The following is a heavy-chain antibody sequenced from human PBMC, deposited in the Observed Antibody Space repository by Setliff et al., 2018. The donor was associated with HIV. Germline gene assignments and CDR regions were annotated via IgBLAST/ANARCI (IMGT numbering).Heavy chain of an antibody. CDR3: ATKVYCTNGVCLYSFDI. CDR2: IIPNSGAT. J-gene: IGHJ3*02. Sequence: ASVKVSCKASGYTFTDYYIHWVRQDPGQGLEWMGRIIPNSGATNYAQKFQGRVTMTRDTSISTAYMELSRLRSDDTAIYYCATKVYCTNGVCLYSFDIWGQGTMVTVSS. D-gene: IGHD2-8*01. V-gene: IGHV1-2*06. CDR1: GYTFTDYY.